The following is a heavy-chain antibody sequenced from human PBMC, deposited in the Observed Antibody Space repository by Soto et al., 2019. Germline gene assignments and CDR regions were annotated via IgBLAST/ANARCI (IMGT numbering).Heavy chain of an antibody. J-gene: IGHJ5*02. V-gene: IGHV2-5*02. CDR1: GFSLTTGKVA. D-gene: IGHD4-17*01. CDR3: AHSFYGAGTLT. Sequence: QITLKETGPALVKPTETLTLTCTFSGFSLTTGKVAVVWIRQPPGKALEWLGLVYWDDDKRYNPSLTTRLSITTDTPKNLVVLIMTNVDPLDTATYFCAHSFYGAGTLTWRKGTLVAVSS. CDR2: VYWDDDK.